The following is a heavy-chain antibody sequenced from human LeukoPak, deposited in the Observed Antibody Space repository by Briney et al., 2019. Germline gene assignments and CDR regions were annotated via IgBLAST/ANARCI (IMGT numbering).Heavy chain of an antibody. CDR1: GYNFTNYD. V-gene: IGHV1-8*01. J-gene: IGHJ5*02. CDR3: ARGAQVSWFDP. CDR2: MNPNSGKT. Sequence: ASVKVSCKASGYNFTNYDINWVRQATGQGLEWMRWMNPNSGKTGYAQKFQGRVTITRSTSISTAYMELSSLRSEDTAVYYCARGAQVSWFDPWGQGTLVTVSS.